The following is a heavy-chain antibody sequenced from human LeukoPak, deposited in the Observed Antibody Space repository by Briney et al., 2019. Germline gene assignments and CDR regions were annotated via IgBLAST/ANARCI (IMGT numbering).Heavy chain of an antibody. J-gene: IGHJ4*02. D-gene: IGHD1-26*01. CDR1: GFTFSTYS. Sequence: GGSLRLSCATSGFTFSTYSMNWVRQAPGKGLEWVANIHQDGDEKHYVDSVKGRFTISRDNARNSVFLEMNSLSAEDTAVYYCARDSGSYRYFDYWGQGILVMVSS. V-gene: IGHV3-7*04. CDR2: IHQDGDEK. CDR3: ARDSGSYRYFDY.